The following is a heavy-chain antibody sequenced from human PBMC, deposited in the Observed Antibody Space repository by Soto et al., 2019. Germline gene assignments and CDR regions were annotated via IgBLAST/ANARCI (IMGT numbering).Heavy chain of an antibody. D-gene: IGHD3-16*01. CDR3: AGKWMTERCAYYYLDF. Sequence: ASVKVSCKTSGYTFTAYGLAWLRQAPGQRPEWMGWFSTNNADTNYAQKFQGRVSMTSDRSTSTAYMELRSLRSDDTAMYYCAGKWMTERCAYYYLDFWGQGTMVTVSS. V-gene: IGHV1-18*01. CDR1: GYTFTAYG. J-gene: IGHJ4*02. CDR2: FSTNNADT.